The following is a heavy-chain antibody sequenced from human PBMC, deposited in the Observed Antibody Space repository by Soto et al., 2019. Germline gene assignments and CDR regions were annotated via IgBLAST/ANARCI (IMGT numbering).Heavy chain of an antibody. D-gene: IGHD2-15*01. CDR1: GFTFDDYA. CDR3: TRGYCSVGSCAFDI. V-gene: IGHV3-9*01. Sequence: EEQLVESGCALVQPGRSLRLSCAASGFTFDDYAMHWVRQVPGKGLEWVSFITWNGVNTAYADYIRGRFTISRDNAKNSLYLQMNSLSAEDTAFYYCTRGYCSVGSCAFDIWGQGTMVAVSS. CDR2: ITWNGVNT. J-gene: IGHJ3*02.